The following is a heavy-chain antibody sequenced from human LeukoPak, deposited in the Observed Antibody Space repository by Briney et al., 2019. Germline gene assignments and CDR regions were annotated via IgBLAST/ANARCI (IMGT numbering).Heavy chain of an antibody. CDR2: ISSSSSYI. CDR1: GFTFSSYS. J-gene: IGHJ4*02. V-gene: IGHV3-21*01. D-gene: IGHD5-12*01. Sequence: GRSLRLSCAASGFTFSSYSMNWVRQAPGKGLEWVSSISSSSSYIYYADSVKGRFTISRDNAKNSLYLQMNSLRAEDTAVYYCARDGSGYDLYYFDYWGQGTLVTVSS. CDR3: ARDGSGYDLYYFDY.